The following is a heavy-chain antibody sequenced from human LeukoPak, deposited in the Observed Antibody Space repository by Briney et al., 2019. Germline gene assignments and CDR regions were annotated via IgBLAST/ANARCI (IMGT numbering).Heavy chain of an antibody. Sequence: RSGGSLRLSCAASGFTFRSYAMSWVRQAPGKGLEWVSAISGSGGSTHYAGSVKGRFTISRDSSKSTLYLQMNSLRAEDTAVYYCATPLDYYDSSGYHQGGDWGQGTLVTVSS. CDR2: ISGSGGST. J-gene: IGHJ4*02. CDR3: ATPLDYYDSSGYHQGGD. CDR1: GFTFRSYA. V-gene: IGHV3-23*01. D-gene: IGHD3-22*01.